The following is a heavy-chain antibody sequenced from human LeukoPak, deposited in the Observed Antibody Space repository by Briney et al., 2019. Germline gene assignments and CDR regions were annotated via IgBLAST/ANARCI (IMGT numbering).Heavy chain of an antibody. V-gene: IGHV3-7*01. CDR3: ARVSRITDMVRGVIRWYYYYYMDV. Sequence: GGSLRLSCAASGFTFSSYWMSWVRQAPGKGLEWVANIKQDGSEKYYVDSVKGRFTISRDNAKNSLYLQIKRLRAEDTAVCCCARVSRITDMVRGVIRWYYYYYMDVWGKGTTVTVSS. D-gene: IGHD3-10*01. CDR1: GFTFSSYW. CDR2: IKQDGSEK. J-gene: IGHJ6*03.